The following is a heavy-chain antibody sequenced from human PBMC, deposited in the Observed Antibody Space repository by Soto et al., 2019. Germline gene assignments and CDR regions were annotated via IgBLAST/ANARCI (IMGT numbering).Heavy chain of an antibody. CDR3: ARDDEYQILEFAALDI. CDR2: IFPMYGTP. V-gene: IGHV1-69*01. Sequence: QVLLVQSGAEVKKPGSSVKVSCKASGGAFSRYAISRVRQAPGQGREWVGGIFPMYGTPVYGQKIQGRVTLTADEATTTAYMELSGLRYEDTAFYYCARDDEYQILEFAALDIWGQGTMVTVSS. J-gene: IGHJ3*02. D-gene: IGHD6-6*01. CDR1: GGAFSRYA.